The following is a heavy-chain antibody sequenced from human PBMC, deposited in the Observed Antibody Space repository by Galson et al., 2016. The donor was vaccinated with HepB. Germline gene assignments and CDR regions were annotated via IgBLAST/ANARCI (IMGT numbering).Heavy chain of an antibody. J-gene: IGHJ3*02. CDR3: AGGTFCSGDSCYSPAFDM. Sequence: SLRLSCAASGFTFSSYGMHWVRQAPGKGLEWVAAIWFDGSNKDYVDSVRGRFTISRDNSKNTLYLQMNTLRAEDTAVYYCAGGTFCSGDSCYSPAFDMWGQGTMVTVSS. CDR2: IWFDGSNK. CDR1: GFTFSSYG. V-gene: IGHV3-33*01. D-gene: IGHD2-15*01.